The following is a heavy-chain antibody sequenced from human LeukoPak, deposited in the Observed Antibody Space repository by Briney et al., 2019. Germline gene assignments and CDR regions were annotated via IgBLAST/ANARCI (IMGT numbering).Heavy chain of an antibody. V-gene: IGHV3-23*01. D-gene: IGHD4-23*01. J-gene: IGHJ2*01. CDR3: AKDLYGGSVYWYFGL. CDR1: RFTFSNYA. Sequence: GGSLRLSCAASRFTFSNYAMSWVRQAPGRGLEWVSGISGSGGSTYYADAVKGRFTISRDNSKNTMYLQTNSLRAEDTAVYYCAKDLYGGSVYWYFGLWGRGTLVTVSS. CDR2: ISGSGGST.